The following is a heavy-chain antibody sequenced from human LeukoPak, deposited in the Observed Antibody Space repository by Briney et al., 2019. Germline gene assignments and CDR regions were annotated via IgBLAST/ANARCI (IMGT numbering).Heavy chain of an antibody. Sequence: GGSLRLSCAASGFTFSSYAMSWVRQAPGKGLQWVSAISGSGGGTYYADSVKGRFTISRDNSKNTLYLQMNSLRVEDTAVYYCAGDGPYDYVWGSYFWGQGTLVTVSS. D-gene: IGHD3-16*01. CDR2: ISGSGGGT. CDR1: GFTFSSYA. CDR3: AGDGPYDYVWGSYF. J-gene: IGHJ4*02. V-gene: IGHV3-23*01.